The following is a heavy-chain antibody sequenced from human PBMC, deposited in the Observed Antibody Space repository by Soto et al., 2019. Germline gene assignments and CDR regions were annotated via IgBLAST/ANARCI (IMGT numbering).Heavy chain of an antibody. CDR2: VSFDDTNT. CDR1: GFSFSDFG. J-gene: IGHJ4*02. Sequence: VESGGGVVEPGRSLRLSCAASGFSFSDFGFHWVRQTPGKGLEWVAFVSFDDTNTHYADSVKGRFVISRDISKNTLSLQMSSLRTDDTAVYHCAPASQLRPLELWGQGTAVTVSS. CDR3: APASQLRPLEL. V-gene: IGHV3-30*03. D-gene: IGHD1-7*01.